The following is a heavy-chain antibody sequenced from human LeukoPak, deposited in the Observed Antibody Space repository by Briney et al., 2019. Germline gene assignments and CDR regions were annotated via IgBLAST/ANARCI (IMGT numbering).Heavy chain of an antibody. V-gene: IGHV3-7*01. D-gene: IGHD3-22*01. J-gene: IGHJ3*02. CDR2: IRGDGSRQ. CDR3: VRDANYHDGSNYYDVLDI. Sequence: QPGGSLRLSCAASGFTFSNYWMVWVRQAPGEGLEWVANIRGDGSRQYYLDSVKGRFTISRDNAKNSLYLHMSSLRADDTAVYYCVRDANYHDGSNYYDVLDIWGQGTMVTVSS. CDR1: GFTFSNYW.